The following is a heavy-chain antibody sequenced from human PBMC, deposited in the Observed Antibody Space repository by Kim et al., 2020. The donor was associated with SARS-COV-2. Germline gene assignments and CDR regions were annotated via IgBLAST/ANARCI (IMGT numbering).Heavy chain of an antibody. CDR3: AVSGGSWGYYYGMDV. J-gene: IGHJ6*02. V-gene: IGHV5-51*01. D-gene: IGHD1-26*01. Sequence: GESLKISCKGSGYSFTSYWIGWVRQMPGKGLEWMGIIYPGDSDTRYSPSFQGQVTISADKSISTAYLQWSSLKASDTAMYYCAVSGGSWGYYYGMDVWGQGTTVTVSS. CDR2: IYPGDSDT. CDR1: GYSFTSYW.